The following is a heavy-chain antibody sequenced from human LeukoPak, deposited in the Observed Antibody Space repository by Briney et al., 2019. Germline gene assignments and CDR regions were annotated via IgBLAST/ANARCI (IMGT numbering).Heavy chain of an antibody. J-gene: IGHJ6*02. Sequence: GGSLRLSCAASGFTFSSYAMHWVRQAPGKGLEWVAVISYDGSNKYYAASVKGRFTISRDNSKNTLYLQMNSLRAEDTAVYYCARASGPEYGMDVWGQGTTVTVSS. D-gene: IGHD1-14*01. CDR2: ISYDGSNK. CDR3: ARASGPEYGMDV. CDR1: GFTFSSYA. V-gene: IGHV3-30-3*01.